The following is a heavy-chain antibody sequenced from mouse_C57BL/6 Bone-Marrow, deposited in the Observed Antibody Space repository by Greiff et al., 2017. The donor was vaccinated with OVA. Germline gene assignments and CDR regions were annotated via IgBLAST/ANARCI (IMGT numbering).Heavy chain of an antibody. CDR3: ARDYDYDDCAMDY. CDR1: GFTFSDFY. D-gene: IGHD2-4*01. J-gene: IGHJ4*01. V-gene: IGHV7-1*01. Sequence: EVMLVESGGGLVQSGRSLRLSCATSGFTFSDFYMEWVRQAPGKGLEWIAASRNKANDYTTEYSASVKGRFIVSRDTSQSILYLQMNALRAEDTAIYYCARDYDYDDCAMDYWGQGTSVTVSS. CDR2: SRNKANDYTT.